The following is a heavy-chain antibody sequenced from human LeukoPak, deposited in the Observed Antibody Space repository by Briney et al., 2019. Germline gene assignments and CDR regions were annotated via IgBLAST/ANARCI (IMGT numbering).Heavy chain of an antibody. J-gene: IGHJ6*02. V-gene: IGHV3-9*01. D-gene: IGHD3-10*01. Sequence: PGGSLRLSCAASGFTFDDYAMHWVRQAPGKGLEWVSGISWNSGSIGYADSVKGRFTISRDNAKNFLYLQMNSLRAEDTALYYCAKDCGYGSGSYYSGMDVWGQGTTVTVSS. CDR2: ISWNSGSI. CDR1: GFTFDDYA. CDR3: AKDCGYGSGSYYSGMDV.